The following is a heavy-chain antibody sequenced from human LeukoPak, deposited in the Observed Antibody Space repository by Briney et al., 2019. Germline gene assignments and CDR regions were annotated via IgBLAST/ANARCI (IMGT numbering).Heavy chain of an antibody. Sequence: GGSLRLSCAASGFSFSGYSMNWGRQAPGKGLEWVSSISSRSTYIYYADSLKVRLTIPRDNAKNSLHLQMKGLRVEDTAVYYCARGAFDYPGRDYFDYWGQGTQVTVSS. J-gene: IGHJ4*02. CDR3: ARGAFDYPGRDYFDY. CDR1: GFSFSGYS. V-gene: IGHV3-21*06. CDR2: ISSRSTYI. D-gene: IGHD3-9*01.